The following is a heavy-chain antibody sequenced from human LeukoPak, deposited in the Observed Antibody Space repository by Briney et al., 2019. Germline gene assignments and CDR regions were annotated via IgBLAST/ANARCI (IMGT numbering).Heavy chain of an antibody. J-gene: IGHJ4*02. D-gene: IGHD6-13*01. CDR1: GFTFSSYT. Sequence: GGSLRLSCAASGFTFSSYTMHWVRQAPGKGLEWVAIISYDESKKDHADSVKGRFTISRDNAKNSLYLQMNSLRAEDTAVYYCARDSYSSSGNWGQGTLVTVSS. V-gene: IGHV3-30*04. CDR2: ISYDESKK. CDR3: ARDSYSSSGN.